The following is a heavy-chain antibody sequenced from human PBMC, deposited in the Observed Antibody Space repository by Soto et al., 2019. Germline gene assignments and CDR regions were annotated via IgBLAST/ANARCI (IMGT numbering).Heavy chain of an antibody. J-gene: IGHJ6*03. Sequence: GGSLRLSCAASGFTFSSYWMSWVRQAPGKGLEWVANIKQDGSEKYYVDSVKGRFTISRDNAKNSLYLQMNSLRAEDTAVYYCAREGQINYYYYYMDVWGKGTTVTVSS. CDR2: IKQDGSEK. CDR1: GFTFSSYW. V-gene: IGHV3-7*01. CDR3: AREGQINYYYYYMDV.